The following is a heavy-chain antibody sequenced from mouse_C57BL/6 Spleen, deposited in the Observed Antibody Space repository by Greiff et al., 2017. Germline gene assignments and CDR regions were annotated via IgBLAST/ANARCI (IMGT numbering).Heavy chain of an antibody. J-gene: IGHJ4*01. CDR2: ISYDGSN. V-gene: IGHV3-6*01. D-gene: IGHD1-1*01. Sequence: EVKVEESGPGLVKPSQSLSLTCSVTGYSITSGYYWNWIRQFPGNKLEWMGYISYDGSNNYNPSLKNRISITRDTSKNQFFLKLNSVTTEDTATYYCARSYYYGSSPYAMDYWGQGTSVTVSS. CDR3: ARSYYYGSSPYAMDY. CDR1: GYSITSGYY.